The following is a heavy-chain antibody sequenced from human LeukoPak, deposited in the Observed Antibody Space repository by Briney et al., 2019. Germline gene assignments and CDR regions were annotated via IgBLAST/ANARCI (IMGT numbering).Heavy chain of an antibody. CDR3: AKAASSSWPSYYYGMDV. CDR2: ITCSGGNT. D-gene: IGHD6-13*01. J-gene: IGHJ6*02. Sequence: GGSLRLSCAASGFIFSSYSMSWVRQAPGKGLEWVSVITCSGGNTYYADSVKGRFTISKDNSKNTVYLQMSSLRVDDTAVYYCAKAASSSWPSYYYGMDVWGQGTTVTVSS. CDR1: GFIFSSYS. V-gene: IGHV3-23*01.